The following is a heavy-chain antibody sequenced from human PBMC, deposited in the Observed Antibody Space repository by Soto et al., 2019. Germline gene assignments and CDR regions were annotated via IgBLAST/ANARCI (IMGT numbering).Heavy chain of an antibody. V-gene: IGHV3-30-3*01. D-gene: IGHD5-18*01. CDR3: ARRGDTAMVFDY. CDR2: ISYDGSNK. CDR1: GFTFSSYA. Sequence: GGSLRLPCAASGFTFSSYAMHWVRQAPGKGLEWVAVISYDGSNKYYADSVKGRFTISRDNSKNTLYLQMNSLRAEDTAVYYCARRGDTAMVFDYWGQGTLVTVSS. J-gene: IGHJ4*02.